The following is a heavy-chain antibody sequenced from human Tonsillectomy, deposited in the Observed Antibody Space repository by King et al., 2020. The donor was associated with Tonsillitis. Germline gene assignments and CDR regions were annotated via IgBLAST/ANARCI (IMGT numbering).Heavy chain of an antibody. J-gene: IGHJ4*02. D-gene: IGHD3-22*01. Sequence: VQLVESGAEVKKPGASVKVSCKASGYTFTSYYVHWVRQAPGQGLEWMGLINPSGGSTSYAQKFQGRVIMTRDTSTSTVSMELSSLRSEDTAVYYCARTYYYDRSGYYFGYWGQGTLVTVSS. CDR3: ARTYYYDRSGYYFGY. CDR1: GYTFTSYY. CDR2: INPSGGST. V-gene: IGHV1-46*01.